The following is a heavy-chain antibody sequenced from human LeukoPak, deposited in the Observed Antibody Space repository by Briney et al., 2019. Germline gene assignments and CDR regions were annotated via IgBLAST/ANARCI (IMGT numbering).Heavy chain of an antibody. Sequence: GGSLRLSCAASGFTFSSYSMNWVRQAPGKGLEWVSSISSSSSYIYYADSVKGRFTISRDNAKNSLYPQMNSLRAEDTAVYHCARDSWELLPPPREHDAFDIWGQGTMVTVSS. D-gene: IGHD1-26*01. CDR1: GFTFSSYS. V-gene: IGHV3-21*01. CDR3: ARDSWELLPPPREHDAFDI. CDR2: ISSSSSYI. J-gene: IGHJ3*02.